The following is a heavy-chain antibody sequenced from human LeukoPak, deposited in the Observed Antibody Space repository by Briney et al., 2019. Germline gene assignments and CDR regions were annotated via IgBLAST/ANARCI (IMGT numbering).Heavy chain of an antibody. CDR1: GYTFTSYD. CDR2: MNPNSGNT. Sequence: ASVKVSCKASGYTFTSYDINWVRQATGQGLEWMGWMNPNSGNTGYAQKFQGRVTMTRNTSISTAYMELSRLRSDDTAVYYCTRAKLGTYYYYMDVWGKGTTVTVSS. D-gene: IGHD3-16*01. J-gene: IGHJ6*03. CDR3: TRAKLGTYYYYMDV. V-gene: IGHV1-8*02.